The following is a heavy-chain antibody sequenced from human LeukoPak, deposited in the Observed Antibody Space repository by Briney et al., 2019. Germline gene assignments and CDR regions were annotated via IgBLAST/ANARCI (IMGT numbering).Heavy chain of an antibody. V-gene: IGHV3-11*05. D-gene: IGHD3-9*01. J-gene: IGHJ4*02. CDR2: ISSSSSYT. CDR1: GFTFSDYY. Sequence: GGSLRLSCAASGFTFSDYYMSWIRQAPGKGLEWISYISSSSSYTNYADSVKGRFTISRDNAKNSLYLQMNSLRAEDTAVYYCARDYDILTGYFRGGFDYWGQGTLVTVSS. CDR3: ARDYDILTGYFRGGFDY.